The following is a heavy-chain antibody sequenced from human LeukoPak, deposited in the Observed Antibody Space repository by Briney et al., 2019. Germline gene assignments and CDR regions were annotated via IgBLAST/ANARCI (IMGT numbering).Heavy chain of an antibody. CDR2: IYYSGST. D-gene: IGHD6-13*01. CDR1: GGSISSSSYY. Sequence: SETLSLTCTVSGGSISSSSYYWGWIRQPPGKGLEWIGSIYYSGSTYYNPSLKSRVTISVDTSKNQFSLKLSSVTAADTAVYYCASGYSSSWPLFDYWGQGTLVTVSS. V-gene: IGHV4-39*01. CDR3: ASGYSSSWPLFDY. J-gene: IGHJ4*02.